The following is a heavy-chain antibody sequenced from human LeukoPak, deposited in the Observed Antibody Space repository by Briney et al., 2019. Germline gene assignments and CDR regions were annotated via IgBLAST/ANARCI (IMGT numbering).Heavy chain of an antibody. J-gene: IGHJ6*02. CDR2: INHSGST. V-gene: IGHV4-34*01. Sequence: SETLSLTCAVYGGSFSGYYWSWIRQPPGKGLEWIGEINHSGSTNYNPSLKSRVTIPVDTSKNQFSLKLSSVTAADTAVYYCARASDYDFWSGYKTYYYYYGMDVWGQGTSVTVSS. CDR1: GGSFSGYY. CDR3: ARASDYDFWSGYKTYYYYYGMDV. D-gene: IGHD3-3*01.